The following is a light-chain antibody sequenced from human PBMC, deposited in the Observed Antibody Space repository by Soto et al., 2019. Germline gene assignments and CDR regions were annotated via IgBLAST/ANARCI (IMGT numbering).Light chain of an antibody. CDR3: QQYNNWPPGT. V-gene: IGKV3-15*01. Sequence: EIVMTQSPATLSVSPGERASLSCRASQSVSSNLAWYQYTPGQAPRLLIYGASTRATGIPARFSGSGSGTEFTLTISSLQSEDFAVYYCQQYNNWPPGTFGQGTKVDIK. J-gene: IGKJ1*01. CDR1: QSVSSN. CDR2: GAS.